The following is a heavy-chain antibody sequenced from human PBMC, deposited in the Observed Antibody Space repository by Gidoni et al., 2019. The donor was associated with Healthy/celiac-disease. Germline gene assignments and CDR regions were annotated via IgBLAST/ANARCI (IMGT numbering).Heavy chain of an antibody. Sequence: VPLQQCGAGVLKPAETTCHSGAGQGGFFSGYYWSWIRQPPGEGLDWIGEINHSGSTNYNPSRIKPVVTSKNQCSLKLSAVTAADAAVYYCAHVATRLTGHGRPFYYWGQGSLVPVSS. CDR2: INHSGST. D-gene: IGHD3-9*01. J-gene: IGHJ4*02. V-gene: IGHV4-34*01. CDR1: GGFFSGYY. CDR3: AHVATRLTGHGRPFYY.